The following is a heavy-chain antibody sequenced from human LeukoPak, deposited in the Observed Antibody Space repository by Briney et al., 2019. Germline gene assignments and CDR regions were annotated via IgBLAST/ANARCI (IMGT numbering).Heavy chain of an antibody. CDR3: ARGTVTTFGVFDY. Sequence: GGSLRLSCAASGFTFSSYSMNWVRQAPGKGLEWVSYISSSSSTIYYADSVKGRFTISRDNAKNSLYLQMNSLRAEDTAAYYCARGTVTTFGVFDYWGQGTLVTVSS. CDR1: GFTFSSYS. J-gene: IGHJ4*02. CDR2: ISSSSSTI. D-gene: IGHD4-11*01. V-gene: IGHV3-48*01.